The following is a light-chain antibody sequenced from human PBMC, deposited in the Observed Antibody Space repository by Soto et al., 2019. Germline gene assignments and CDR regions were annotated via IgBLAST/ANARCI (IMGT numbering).Light chain of an antibody. CDR3: QQYYGVPPAT. Sequence: DIVMTQSPDSLAVSLGERATINCKSSQSVFYSRNNKNYLAWYQQKPGQPPKLLIYWASTRESGVPDRFSGSGSGTDFTLTISSLQAEDVAVYYCQQYYGVPPATFGQGTKLEIK. CDR1: QSVFYSRNNKNY. J-gene: IGKJ2*01. V-gene: IGKV4-1*01. CDR2: WAS.